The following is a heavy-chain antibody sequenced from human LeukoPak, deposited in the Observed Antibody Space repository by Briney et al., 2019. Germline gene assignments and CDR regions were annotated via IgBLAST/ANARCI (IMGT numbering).Heavy chain of an antibody. CDR1: GGSISSGSYY. CDR3: VAARLDYYYYMDV. D-gene: IGHD6-6*01. Sequence: SQTLSLTCTVSGGSISSGSYYWSWIWQPAGKGLEWIGRIYTSGSTNYNPSLKSRVTISVDTSKNQFSLKLSSVTAADTAVYYCVAARLDYYYYMDVWGKGTTVTVSS. CDR2: IYTSGST. V-gene: IGHV4-61*02. J-gene: IGHJ6*03.